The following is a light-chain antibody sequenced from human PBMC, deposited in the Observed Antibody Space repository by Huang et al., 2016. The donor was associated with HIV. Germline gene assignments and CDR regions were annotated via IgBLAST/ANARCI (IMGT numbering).Light chain of an antibody. CDR2: EAS. CDR3: QQYNDWSAVT. Sequence: EIVMTQSPATLSVSPGERATLSCRASQNIGGSLAWYQKKPGKAPRLLMYEASTRATGIPARFSGSESGTDLTLTISSLQSEDFAVYYCQQYNDWSAVTFGGGTKVEI. V-gene: IGKV3-15*01. CDR1: QNIGGS. J-gene: IGKJ4*01.